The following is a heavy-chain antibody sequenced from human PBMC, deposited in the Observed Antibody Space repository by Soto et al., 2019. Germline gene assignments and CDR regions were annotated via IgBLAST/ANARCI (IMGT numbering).Heavy chain of an antibody. CDR3: ARDTEDIVVVVAASHSGAFDI. Sequence: RASVKVSCKASGYTFTSYAMHWVRQAPGQRLEWMGWINAGNGNTKYSQKFQGRVTITRDTSASTAYMELSSLRSEDTAVYYCARDTEDIVVVVAASHSGAFDIWGQGTMVTVSS. CDR1: GYTFTSYA. J-gene: IGHJ3*02. CDR2: INAGNGNT. D-gene: IGHD2-15*01. V-gene: IGHV1-3*01.